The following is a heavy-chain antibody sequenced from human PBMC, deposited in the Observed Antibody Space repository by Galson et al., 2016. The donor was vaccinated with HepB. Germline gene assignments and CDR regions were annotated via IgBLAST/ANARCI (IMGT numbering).Heavy chain of an antibody. J-gene: IGHJ4*02. CDR1: GFSFNKYA. CDR2: ISGSGSRT. V-gene: IGHV3-23*01. CDR3: AKSPAPIPTFYFDD. Sequence: SLRLSCAASGFSFNKYAMTWVRQLPQRGLECVSVISGSGSRTYYADSVKGRFTISRDNGKNILYLEMNNLRAEDTALYYCAKSPAPIPTFYFDDWGQGTLVTVSS. D-gene: IGHD2-2*02.